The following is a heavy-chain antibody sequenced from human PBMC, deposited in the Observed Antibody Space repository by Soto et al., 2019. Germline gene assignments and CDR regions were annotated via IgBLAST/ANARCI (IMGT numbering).Heavy chain of an antibody. CDR2: INPSGGST. D-gene: IGHD3-10*01. CDR1: GYTLTVDY. J-gene: IGHJ3*02. V-gene: IGHV1-46*01. CDR3: ARVRARYGSGSYYPKLSDAFDI. Sequence: GPLVKGSCKGSGYTLTVDYVDWVRKAPGQRLEWMGIINPSGGSTSYAQKFQGRVTMTRDTSTSTFYMELSSLGSEDTAVYYCARVRARYGSGSYYPKLSDAFDIWGQGTMVPVSS.